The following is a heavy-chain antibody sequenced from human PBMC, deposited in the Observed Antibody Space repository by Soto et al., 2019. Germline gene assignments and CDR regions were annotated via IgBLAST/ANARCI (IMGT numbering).Heavy chain of an antibody. CDR1: GYTLTELS. CDR2: FDPEDGET. CDR3: AAGSGVMITFGGVIATEI. Sequence: QVQLVQSGAEVKKPGASVKVSCKVSGYTLTELSMHWVRQAPGKGLEWMGGFDPEDGETIYAQKFQGRVTMTEDTSTDTAYMELSSLRSEDTAVYYCAAGSGVMITFGGVIATEIWGQGTMVTVSS. V-gene: IGHV1-24*01. D-gene: IGHD3-16*02. J-gene: IGHJ3*02.